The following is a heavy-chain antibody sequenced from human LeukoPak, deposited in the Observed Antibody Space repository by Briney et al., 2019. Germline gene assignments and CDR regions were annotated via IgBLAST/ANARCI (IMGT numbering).Heavy chain of an antibody. J-gene: IGHJ5*02. V-gene: IGHV4-34*01. CDR1: GGSFNNYY. CDR3: SRGSDELRTGAS. D-gene: IGHD3/OR15-3a*01. Sequence: SETLSLTCAVYGGSFNNYYWSWLRQPPGKGLEWIGEMYPNGFTNVNPSLTSRVSISIDTSKNQFSLTLTSATAADTAIYYCSRGSDELRTGASWGQGSLVTVSP. CDR2: MYPNGFT.